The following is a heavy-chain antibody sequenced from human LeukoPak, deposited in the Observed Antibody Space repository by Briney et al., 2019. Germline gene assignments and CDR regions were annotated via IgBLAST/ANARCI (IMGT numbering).Heavy chain of an antibody. CDR1: GFTFSSYW. CDR2: IKQDGSEK. J-gene: IGHJ4*02. Sequence: GGSLRLSCAASGFTFSSYWMSWVRQAPGKGLEWVANIKQDGSEKYYVDSVKGRFTISRDNAKNLLYLQMNSLRAEDTAVYYCARVRGGVWGSYRYDYWGQGTLVTVSS. V-gene: IGHV3-7*01. CDR3: ARVRGGVWGSYRYDY. D-gene: IGHD3-16*02.